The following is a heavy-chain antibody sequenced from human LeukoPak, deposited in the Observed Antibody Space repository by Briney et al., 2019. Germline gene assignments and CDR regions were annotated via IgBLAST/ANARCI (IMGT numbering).Heavy chain of an antibody. Sequence: GSLRLSCATSGFTFIDYAMSWIRQAPGKGLEWVSSISNSGYTYYAVSVKGRFTVSRDNSNNTVYLQMNSLRAEDTAMYYCAKDIRAVGTSVFEYWGQGTLVCVSS. D-gene: IGHD3-10*01. CDR2: ISNSGYT. CDR1: GFTFIDYA. CDR3: AKDIRAVGTSVFEY. J-gene: IGHJ4*02. V-gene: IGHV3-23*01.